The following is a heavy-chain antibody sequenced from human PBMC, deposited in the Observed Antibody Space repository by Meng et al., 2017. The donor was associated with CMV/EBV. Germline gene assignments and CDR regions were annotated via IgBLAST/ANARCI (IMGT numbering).Heavy chain of an antibody. Sequence: PGXXLRIXCAAXXXTFDDYAMHWVRXAPGKGLEWVSLISWDGGSTYYADSVKGRFTISRDNSKNSLYLQMNSLRAEDTALYYCAKGGDGYNSWGQGTLVTVSS. V-gene: IGHV3-43D*03. CDR1: XXTFDDYA. CDR2: ISWDGGST. D-gene: IGHD5-24*01. CDR3: AKGGDGYNS. J-gene: IGHJ5*02.